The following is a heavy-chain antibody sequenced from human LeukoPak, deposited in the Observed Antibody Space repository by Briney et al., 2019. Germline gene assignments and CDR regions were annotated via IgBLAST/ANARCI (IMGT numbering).Heavy chain of an antibody. CDR3: ARHPRSGAVAPEYYYYGMDV. Sequence: ESLQISCRGSGYSFTSYWIGWVRQMPGKGLEWMGIIYPGDSDTRYSPSFQGQVTISADKSISTAYQQWSSLKASDTAMYYCARHPRSGAVAPEYYYYGMDVWGQGTTVTVSS. V-gene: IGHV5-51*01. D-gene: IGHD6-19*01. CDR1: GYSFTSYW. J-gene: IGHJ6*02. CDR2: IYPGDSDT.